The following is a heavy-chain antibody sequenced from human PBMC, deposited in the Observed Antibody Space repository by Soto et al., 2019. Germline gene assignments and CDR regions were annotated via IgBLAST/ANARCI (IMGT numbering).Heavy chain of an antibody. CDR2: IYWDDDK. V-gene: IGHV2-70*11. D-gene: IGHD3-10*01. Sequence: SGPTLVNPTQTLTLTCSYSGFSLSSNELSINWIRQPPGKALEWLARIYWDDDKPFSTSLKTRLSISKDTSKNQVVLTMTNMDPVDTATYYCVRMQVILVLGVIFNWFDSWGQGTSVNVSS. CDR1: GFSLSSNELS. CDR3: VRMQVILVLGVIFNWFDS. J-gene: IGHJ5*01.